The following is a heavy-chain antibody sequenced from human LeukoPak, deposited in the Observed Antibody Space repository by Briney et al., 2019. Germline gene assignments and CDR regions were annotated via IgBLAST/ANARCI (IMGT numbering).Heavy chain of an antibody. V-gene: IGHV4-59*08. CDR3: ARRVTGRGTYYFDY. CDR2: IYYSGSN. J-gene: IGHJ4*02. Sequence: LGTLSGDLTLSDDSLSTDYWTSVQQPPGKGLEWIGYIYYSGSNNYNPALKRRVTISLDTSKNQLPLKLNSVTAADAAVYYCARRVTGRGTYYFDYWGQGTLVTVSS. CDR1: DDSLSTDY. D-gene: IGHD1-26*01.